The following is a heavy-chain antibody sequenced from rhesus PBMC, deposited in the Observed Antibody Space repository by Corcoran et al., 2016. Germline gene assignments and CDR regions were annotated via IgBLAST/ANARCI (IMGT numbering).Heavy chain of an antibody. Sequence: QVQLVQSGAEVKKPGASVKVSCKASGFTLGSYAISWVRKAPGTGLEWMGVIIPLVGITNDAEKCQGRVTITADTSTSTAYMERSSLRSEDTAVYDCARGDPSGSSPFDYWGQGVLVTVSS. V-gene: IGHV1-198*02. CDR1: GFTLGSYA. D-gene: IGHD6-25*01. CDR2: IIPLVGIT. J-gene: IGHJ4*01. CDR3: ARGDPSGSSPFDY.